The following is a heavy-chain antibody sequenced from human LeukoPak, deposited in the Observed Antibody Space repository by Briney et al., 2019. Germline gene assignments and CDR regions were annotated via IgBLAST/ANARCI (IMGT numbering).Heavy chain of an antibody. CDR1: GDSVTSYY. V-gene: IGHV4-30-4*01. CDR3: AREVLGYCSSTSCRAFDL. J-gene: IGHJ2*01. D-gene: IGHD2-2*01. CDR2: IYYSGST. Sequence: PSETLSLTCTVSGDSVTSYYWSWIRQPPGKGLEWIGYIYYSGSTYYNPSLKSRVTISVDTSKNQFSLKLSSVTAADTAVYYCAREVLGYCSSTSCRAFDLWGRGTLVSVSS.